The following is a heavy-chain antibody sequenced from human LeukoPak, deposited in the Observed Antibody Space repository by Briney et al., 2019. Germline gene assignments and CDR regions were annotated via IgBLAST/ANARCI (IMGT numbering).Heavy chain of an antibody. Sequence: SETLSLTCAVNDGSFTAYYWSWIRQPPGKGLEWIGEIHHTGSTKYNPSLKSRVTISVDTSKNQIFLKVTSVTAAGTAVYYCVSGSGFVWGSQGWGQGTLVTVSS. J-gene: IGHJ4*02. CDR2: IHHTGST. CDR3: VSGSGFVWGSQG. CDR1: DGSFTAYY. V-gene: IGHV4-34*01. D-gene: IGHD3-16*01.